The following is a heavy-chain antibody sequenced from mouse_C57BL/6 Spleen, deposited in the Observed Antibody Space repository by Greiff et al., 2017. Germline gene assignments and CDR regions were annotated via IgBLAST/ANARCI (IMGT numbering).Heavy chain of an antibody. CDR2: ISSGGSYT. Sequence: EVKLVESGGDLVKPGGSLKLSCAASGFTFSSYGMSWVRQTPDKRLEWVATISSGGSYTYYPDSVKGRFTISRDNAKNTLYLQMSSLKSEDTAMYYCARHPPYNYYAMDYWGQGTSVTVSS. CDR1: GFTFSSYG. V-gene: IGHV5-6*01. CDR3: ARHPPYNYYAMDY. D-gene: IGHD2-10*01. J-gene: IGHJ4*01.